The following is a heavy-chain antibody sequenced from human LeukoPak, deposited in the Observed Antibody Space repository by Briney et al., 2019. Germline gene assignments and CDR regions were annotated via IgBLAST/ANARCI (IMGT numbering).Heavy chain of an antibody. CDR3: ARLSTRLLDH. CDR2: IYPGDSET. CDR1: ESTFTNYW. Sequence: GESLKISCKGSESTFTNYWIGWVGQLPGKGLEWMGIIYPGDSETRYSPSFQGQVTMSVDKSINTAYLQWASLKASDTAVYFCARLSTRLLDHWGQGTRVTVSS. J-gene: IGHJ4*02. D-gene: IGHD3-3*01. V-gene: IGHV5-51*01.